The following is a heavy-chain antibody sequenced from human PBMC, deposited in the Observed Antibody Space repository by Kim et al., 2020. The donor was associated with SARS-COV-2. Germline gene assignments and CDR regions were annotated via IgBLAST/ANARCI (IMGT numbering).Heavy chain of an antibody. CDR2: VYSSGST. D-gene: IGHD1-26*01. J-gene: IGHJ4*02. V-gene: IGHV4-59*01. CDR3: ARGRDGSYYNFDY. Sequence: SETLSLTCTVSGGSISTYYWNWIRQPPGKGLEWIAYVYSSGSTNYNPSLESRVTISVDTSKNQFSLKLTSVTAADTAVYYCARGRDGSYYNFDYWGQGTLVTVSS. CDR1: GGSISTYY.